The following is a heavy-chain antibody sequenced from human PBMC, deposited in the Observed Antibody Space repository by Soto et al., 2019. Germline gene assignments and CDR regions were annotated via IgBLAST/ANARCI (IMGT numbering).Heavy chain of an antibody. CDR2: ISFSGNT. CDR3: ARLTVVGRVGDC. J-gene: IGHJ4*02. V-gene: IGHV4-39*01. D-gene: IGHD6-19*01. CDR1: GGSISSSPYY. Sequence: QLQVQESGPGLVKPSETLSLTCSVSGGSISSSPYYWGWFRQPPGKGLEWIARISFSGNTDYNPSLKSRVTISADTSKNQFSLTLSSVTAADTAVYYCARLTVVGRVGDCWGQGTLVTVSS.